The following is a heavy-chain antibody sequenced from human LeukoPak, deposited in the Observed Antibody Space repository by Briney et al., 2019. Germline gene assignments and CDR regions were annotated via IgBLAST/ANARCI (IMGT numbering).Heavy chain of an antibody. CDR1: GVSVSGGSYY. Sequence: PSETLSLTCTVSGVSVSGGSYYWSWIRQPPGKGLEWIGYFYYTGSTNYNPSLKSRVTISVDTSKDQFSLRLSSVTAADTAVYYCASGQFLVSNDYWGQGILVTVSS. D-gene: IGHD5/OR15-5a*01. CDR3: ASGQFLVSNDY. J-gene: IGHJ4*02. V-gene: IGHV4-61*01. CDR2: FYYTGST.